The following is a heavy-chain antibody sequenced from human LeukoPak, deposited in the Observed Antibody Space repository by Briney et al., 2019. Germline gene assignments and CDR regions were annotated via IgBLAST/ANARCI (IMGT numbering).Heavy chain of an antibody. CDR3: ARSWGTSAGYFDY. Sequence: PSETLSLTCTVSGGSISSGDYHWNWIRQHPGEGLEWIGYIYYSGSTYYNPSLKNRVTISVDTSKNQFSLKLSSVTAADTAVYYCARSWGTSAGYFDYWGQGTLVTVSS. CDR2: IYYSGST. D-gene: IGHD2-15*01. CDR1: GGSISSGDYH. V-gene: IGHV4-31*03. J-gene: IGHJ4*02.